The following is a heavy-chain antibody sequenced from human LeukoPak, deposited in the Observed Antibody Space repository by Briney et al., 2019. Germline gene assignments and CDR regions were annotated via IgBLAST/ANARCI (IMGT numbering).Heavy chain of an antibody. Sequence: GGSLRLSCAASGFTFSSYAMHWVRQAPGKGLGWVAVISYDGSNKYYADSVKGRFTISRDNSKNTLYLQMNSLRAEDTAVYYCARDVGRTAMVSHYFDYWGQGTLVTVSS. D-gene: IGHD5-18*01. CDR3: ARDVGRTAMVSHYFDY. CDR1: GFTFSSYA. J-gene: IGHJ4*02. CDR2: ISYDGSNK. V-gene: IGHV3-30*04.